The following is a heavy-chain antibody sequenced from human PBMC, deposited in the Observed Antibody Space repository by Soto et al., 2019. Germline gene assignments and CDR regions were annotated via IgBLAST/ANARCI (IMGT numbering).Heavy chain of an antibody. CDR3: ARDLWVEPELYYYGMDV. CDR2: IYHSGST. CDR1: GGSISTGGSIRSGGYS. D-gene: IGHD1-1*01. J-gene: IGHJ6*02. V-gene: IGHV4-30-2*05. Sequence: SETLSLTCTVSGGSISTGGSIRSGGYSWSWIRQPPGKGLEWIGYIYHSGSTYYNPSLKSRVTMSVDTSKNHFSLRLTSVTAADTAVYYCARDLWVEPELYYYGMDVWGQGTTVTVSS.